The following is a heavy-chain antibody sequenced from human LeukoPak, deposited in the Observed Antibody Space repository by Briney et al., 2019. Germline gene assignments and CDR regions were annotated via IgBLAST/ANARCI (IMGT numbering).Heavy chain of an antibody. D-gene: IGHD3-10*01. Sequence: PSETLSLTCTVSGGSFSSYYWSWIRQPAGKGLEWIGRIYTSGSTNYNPSLKSRVTMSVDTSKNQFSLKLSSVTAADTAVYYCARGIYYGSSHYFDYRGQGTLVTVSS. J-gene: IGHJ4*02. CDR2: IYTSGST. CDR1: GGSFSSYY. CDR3: ARGIYYGSSHYFDY. V-gene: IGHV4-4*07.